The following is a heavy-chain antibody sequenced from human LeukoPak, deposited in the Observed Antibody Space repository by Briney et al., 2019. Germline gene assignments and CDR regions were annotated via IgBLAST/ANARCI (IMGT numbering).Heavy chain of an antibody. D-gene: IGHD2-15*01. J-gene: IGHJ5*02. V-gene: IGHV3-53*01. CDR3: LTWVVSAGLDWFDP. CDR2: IYSGGST. CDR1: GFTVSSNY. Sequence: GGSLRLSCAASGFTVSSNYMSWVRQAPGKGLEWVSVIYSGGSTYYADSVKGRFTISRDSSKNTLYLQMNSLRAEDTAVYYCLTWVVSAGLDWFDPWGQGTLVTVSS.